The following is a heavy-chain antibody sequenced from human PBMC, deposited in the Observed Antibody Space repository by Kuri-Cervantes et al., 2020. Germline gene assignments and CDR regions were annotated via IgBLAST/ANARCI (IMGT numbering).Heavy chain of an antibody. D-gene: IGHD3-9*01. CDR3: ASLSRIRYFDWLDY. Sequence: GESLKISCAASGFTFRSYAMHWVRQAPGKGLEWVAVISHDGSNKYYADSVKGRFTISRDSSRDTLYLQMNSLRTEDTAVYYCASLSRIRYFDWLDYWGQGTLVTVSS. J-gene: IGHJ4*02. CDR2: ISHDGSNK. V-gene: IGHV3-30-3*01. CDR1: GFTFRSYA.